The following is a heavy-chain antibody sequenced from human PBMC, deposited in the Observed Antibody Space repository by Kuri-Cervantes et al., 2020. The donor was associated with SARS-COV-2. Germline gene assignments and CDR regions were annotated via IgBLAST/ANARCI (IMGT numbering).Heavy chain of an antibody. V-gene: IGHV4-39*07. CDR3: ARAYCGGDCSDHDAFDI. CDR2: MYYSGST. Sequence: SETLSLTCTVSGDSISSSRYYWGWIRQPPGKGLEWIGSMYYSGSTYYNPSLKSRVTISVDTSKNQFSLKLSSVTAADTAVYYCARAYCGGDCSDHDAFDIWGQGTMVTVSS. CDR1: GDSISSSRYY. J-gene: IGHJ3*02. D-gene: IGHD2-21*02.